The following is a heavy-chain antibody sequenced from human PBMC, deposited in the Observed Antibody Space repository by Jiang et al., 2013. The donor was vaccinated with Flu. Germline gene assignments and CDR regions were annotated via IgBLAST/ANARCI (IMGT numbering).Heavy chain of an antibody. J-gene: IGHJ3*02. CDR2: IYYSGST. D-gene: IGHD1-26*01. CDR1: GGSISSSSYY. V-gene: IGHV4-39*01. CDR3: ARQRPLIVGATLAFDI. Sequence: PGLVKPSETLSLTCTVSGGSISSSSYYWGWIRQPPGKGLEWIGSIYYSGSTYYNPSLKSRVTISVDTSKNQFSLKLSSVTAADTAVYYCARQRPLIVGATLAFDIWGQGTMVTVSS.